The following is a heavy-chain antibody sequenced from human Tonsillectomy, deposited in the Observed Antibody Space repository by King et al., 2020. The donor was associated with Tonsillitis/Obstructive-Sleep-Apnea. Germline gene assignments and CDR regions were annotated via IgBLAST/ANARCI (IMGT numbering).Heavy chain of an antibody. V-gene: IGHV7-4-1*02. J-gene: IGHJ6*03. CDR1: GSSFSIYG. CDR3: ASLSSADYYYYYMDV. D-gene: IGHD6-6*01. Sequence: QVQLVESGSELKKPGASVRVSCKASGSSFSIYGMNWVRQAPGQGLEWMGWINTNTGNSTYAQGFTGRFVFSSDSSVSTAYLLIRSLKAEDTAVYYCASLSSADYYYYYMDVWGKGTTVTVSS. CDR2: INTNTGNS.